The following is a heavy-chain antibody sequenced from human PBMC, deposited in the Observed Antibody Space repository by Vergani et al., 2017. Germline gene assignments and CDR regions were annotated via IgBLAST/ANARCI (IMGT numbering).Heavy chain of an antibody. Sequence: QVRLQESGPGLVKPSETLSLTCSVSGGSMSGYYWSWIRQPPVKELEWIGYMYHSGSTNYNPSLETRVTISVDTSKNQFSLKLNSVTAADTAVYYCGRVADFYGLGSRLLDLWGQGILVTVSS. CDR3: GRVADFYGLGSRLLDL. J-gene: IGHJ5*02. D-gene: IGHD3-10*01. V-gene: IGHV4-59*01. CDR2: MYHSGST. CDR1: GGSMSGYY.